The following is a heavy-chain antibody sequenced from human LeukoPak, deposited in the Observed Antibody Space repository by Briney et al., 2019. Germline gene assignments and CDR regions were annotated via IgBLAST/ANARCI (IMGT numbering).Heavy chain of an antibody. CDR2: ISQSGST. Sequence: SETLSLTCTVSGGSISSYYWSWIRQPPGKGLEWIGEISQSGSTNYNPSLKSRVTISVDRSKKQFSLKVTSVTAADTAVYYCASRWVLTGEPYWGQGTLVTVSS. D-gene: IGHD7-27*01. V-gene: IGHV4-59*12. CDR3: ASRWVLTGEPY. J-gene: IGHJ4*02. CDR1: GGSISSYY.